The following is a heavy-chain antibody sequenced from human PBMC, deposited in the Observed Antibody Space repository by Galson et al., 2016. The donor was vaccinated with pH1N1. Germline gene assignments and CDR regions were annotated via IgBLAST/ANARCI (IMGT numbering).Heavy chain of an antibody. CDR3: ARHSPGRAVGVFDC. D-gene: IGHD6-19*01. Sequence: CAISGDSVSSNSAAWNWIRQSPSRGLEWLGRTYYRSKWFYNYAVSVQGRITINPDTSKNQFSLQLNSVTPEDTAVYYCARHSPGRAVGVFDCWGQGTLVAVSA. CDR2: TYYRSKWFY. CDR1: GDSVSSNSAA. V-gene: IGHV6-1*01. J-gene: IGHJ4*02.